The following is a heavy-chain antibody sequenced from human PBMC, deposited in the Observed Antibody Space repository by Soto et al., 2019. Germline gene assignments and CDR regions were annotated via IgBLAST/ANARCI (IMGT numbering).Heavy chain of an antibody. V-gene: IGHV1-18*01. CDR3: ARDSGSSNFDY. J-gene: IGHJ4*02. Sequence: ASVNVSCKASGYTFNTYGICWVRRAPGQGLEWMGWISAYNGNTNYAQKLQGRVTMTTDTSTSTAYMELRSLRSDDTAVYYCARDSGSSNFDYWGQGTLVTVSS. CDR1: GYTFNTYG. D-gene: IGHD1-26*01. CDR2: ISAYNGNT.